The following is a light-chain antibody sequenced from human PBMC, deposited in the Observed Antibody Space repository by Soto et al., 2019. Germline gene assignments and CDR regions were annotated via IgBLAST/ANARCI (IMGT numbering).Light chain of an antibody. Sequence: QSALTQPRSVSGSPGQSVTISCTGTSSDVGGYNYVSWYQQHPGKALKLMIYDVSKRPSGVPDRFSGSKSGNTASLTISGLQAEDEADYYCCSYAGSSRVFGTGTKLTVL. CDR2: DVS. V-gene: IGLV2-11*01. J-gene: IGLJ1*01. CDR3: CSYAGSSRV. CDR1: SSDVGGYNY.